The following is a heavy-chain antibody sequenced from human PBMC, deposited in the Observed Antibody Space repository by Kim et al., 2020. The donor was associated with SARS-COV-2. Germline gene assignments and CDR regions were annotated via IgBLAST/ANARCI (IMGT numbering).Heavy chain of an antibody. CDR2: ITGSGGGA. Sequence: GGSLRLSCAASHELAFSAYAMSWVRQAPGKGLEWVSSITGSGGGAHYAESVKGRFTISRDNSKNTLYLQMNSLKTDDTALYYCAKDLVYSRGDFWGQGTLVTVSS. D-gene: IGHD3-10*01. V-gene: IGHV3-23*01. CDR1: HELAFSAYA. J-gene: IGHJ4*02. CDR3: AKDLVYSRGDF.